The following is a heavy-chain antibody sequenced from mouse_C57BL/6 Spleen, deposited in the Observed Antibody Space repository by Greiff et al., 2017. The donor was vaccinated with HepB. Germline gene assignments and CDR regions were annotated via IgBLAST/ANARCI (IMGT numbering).Heavy chain of an antibody. J-gene: IGHJ2*01. CDR3: ARHNPPITTVVATDFDY. V-gene: IGHV5-9*01. D-gene: IGHD1-1*01. CDR2: ISGGGGNT. CDR1: GFTFSSYT. Sequence: EVKLVESGGGLVKPGGSLKLSCAASGFTFSSYTMSWVRQTPEKRLEWVATISGGGGNTYYPDSVKGRFTISRDNAKNTLYLQMSSLRSEDTALYYCARHNPPITTVVATDFDYWGQGTTLTVSS.